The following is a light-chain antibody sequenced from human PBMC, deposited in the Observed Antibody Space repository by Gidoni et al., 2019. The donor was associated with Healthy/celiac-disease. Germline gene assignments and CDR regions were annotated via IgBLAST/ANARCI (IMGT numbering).Light chain of an antibody. J-gene: IGLJ2*01. CDR1: SSDVGGYND. Sequence: QSALTQPASVSGSPGTSITISCTGTSSDVGGYNDVSWYQQQPGKAPKLMIYDVSNRPSGVSNRFSGSKSGNTASLTISGLQAEDEADYYCSSYTSSSTRVVFGGGTKLTVL. CDR2: DVS. V-gene: IGLV2-14*03. CDR3: SSYTSSSTRVV.